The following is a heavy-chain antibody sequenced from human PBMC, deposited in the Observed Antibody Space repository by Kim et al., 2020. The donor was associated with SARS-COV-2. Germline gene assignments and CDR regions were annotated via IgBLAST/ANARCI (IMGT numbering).Heavy chain of an antibody. CDR1: GGSISSYY. Sequence: SETLSLTCTVSGGSISSYYWSWLRQPPGKGLEWIGYIYYSGSTNYNPSLKSRVTISVDTSKNQFSLKLSSVTAADTAVYYCARTYGSGDYYYYGMDVWGQGTTVTVSS. CDR2: IYYSGST. D-gene: IGHD3-10*01. CDR3: ARTYGSGDYYYYGMDV. V-gene: IGHV4-59*01. J-gene: IGHJ6*02.